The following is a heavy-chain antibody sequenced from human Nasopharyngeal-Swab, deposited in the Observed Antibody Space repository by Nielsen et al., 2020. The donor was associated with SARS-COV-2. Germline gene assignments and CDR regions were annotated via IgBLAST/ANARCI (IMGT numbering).Heavy chain of an antibody. D-gene: IGHD5-12*01. V-gene: IGHV6-1*01. CDR1: GDRLSVNSDG. J-gene: IGHJ4*02. Sequence: SQTLSLTCALSGDRLSVNSDGWSSIRQSPSRGLESLGMTYYTSKWINDYAVSVKSRIIIYPDTSKNQFSLQLTSVTPQDTAVYFCARGWLRGGFDYWGQGTLVTVAS. CDR2: TYYTSKWIN. CDR3: ARGWLRGGFDY.